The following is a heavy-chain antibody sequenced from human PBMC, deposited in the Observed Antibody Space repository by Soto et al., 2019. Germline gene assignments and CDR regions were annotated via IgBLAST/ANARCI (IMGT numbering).Heavy chain of an antibody. CDR1: NGSISSSDYY. V-gene: IGHV4-39*07. CDR3: ARALGGYSSGWYEANWFDP. Sequence: SETLSLTCTVSNGSISSSDYYWGWIRKPPGKGLEWIATIYYSGSIYYNPSLKSRVTISVDTSKNQFSLKLSSVTAADTAVYYCARALGGYSSGWYEANWFDPWGQGTLGTVSS. D-gene: IGHD6-19*01. J-gene: IGHJ5*02. CDR2: IYYSGSI.